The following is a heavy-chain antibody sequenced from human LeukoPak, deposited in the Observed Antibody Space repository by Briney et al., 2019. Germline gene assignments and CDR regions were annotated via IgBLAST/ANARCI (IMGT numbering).Heavy chain of an antibody. D-gene: IGHD3-22*01. CDR1: GGSFSGYY. J-gene: IGHJ6*02. CDR3: ARGKGKITMIVVVIKAHRTWDV. Sequence: PSGTLSLTCAVYGGSFSGYYWSWIRQPPGKRLEWIGEINHSGSTNYNPSLKSRVTISVDTSKNQFPLKLSSVTAADTAVYYCARGKGKITMIVVVIKAHRTWDVWGQGTTVTVSS. CDR2: INHSGST. V-gene: IGHV4-34*01.